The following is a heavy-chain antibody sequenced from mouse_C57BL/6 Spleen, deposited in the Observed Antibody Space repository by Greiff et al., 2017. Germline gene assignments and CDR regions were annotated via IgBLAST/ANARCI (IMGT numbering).Heavy chain of an antibody. CDR2: ISDGGSYT. Sequence: EVMLVESGGGLVKPGGSLKLSCAASGFTFSSYAMSWVRQTPEKRLEWVATISDGGSYTYYPDNVKGRFTISRDNAKTNLYLQMSHLKSEDTAMYYCARAYGNDAMDYWGQGTSVTVSA. CDR3: ARAYGNDAMDY. D-gene: IGHD2-2*01. CDR1: GFTFSSYA. J-gene: IGHJ4*01. V-gene: IGHV5-4*03.